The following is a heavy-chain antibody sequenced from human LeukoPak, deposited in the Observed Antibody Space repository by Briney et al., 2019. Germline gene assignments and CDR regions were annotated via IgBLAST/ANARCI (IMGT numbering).Heavy chain of an antibody. CDR3: ARHSDYGDYEDAFDI. D-gene: IGHD4-17*01. CDR1: GGSISDYY. J-gene: IGHJ3*02. CDR2: IYNSGST. V-gene: IGHV4-59*08. Sequence: SETLSLTCAVSGGSISDYYWTWIRQPPGKELEWIGYIYNSGSTNYNPSLKSRVTISVDTSKNQFSLKLSSVTAADTAVYYCARHSDYGDYEDAFDIWGQGTMVTVSS.